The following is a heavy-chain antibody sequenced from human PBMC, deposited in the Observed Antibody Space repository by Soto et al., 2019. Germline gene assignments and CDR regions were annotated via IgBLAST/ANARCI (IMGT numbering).Heavy chain of an antibody. CDR1: GFTFTKYA. CDR3: ARDYADIAVAGIPLLAH. CDR2: INGANGNT. V-gene: IGHV1-3*01. Sequence: QVQLVQSGAEVKKPGASVNISCKASGFTFTKYALHWVRLAPGQRPEWMGWINGANGNTRYSQRLQDRATMTRDMSATTVYMDLSSLRSEDTAVYFCARDYADIAVAGIPLLAHWGQGTLVTVSS. D-gene: IGHD6-19*01. J-gene: IGHJ4*02.